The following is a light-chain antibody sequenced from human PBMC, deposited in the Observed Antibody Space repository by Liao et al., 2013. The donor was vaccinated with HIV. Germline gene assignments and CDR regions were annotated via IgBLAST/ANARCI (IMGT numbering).Light chain of an antibody. CDR2: NDR. CDR3: QSWVVDSDHPV. J-gene: IGLJ2*01. Sequence: SYELAQPPSVSVAPGETASITCGGNNIGSKTVHWYQHKPGQAPVLVIYNDRDRPSGIPARFSGANSGNTATLTISRVEVGDEADYYCQSWVVDSDHPVFGGGTKLTVL. CDR1: NIGSKT. V-gene: IGLV3-21*01.